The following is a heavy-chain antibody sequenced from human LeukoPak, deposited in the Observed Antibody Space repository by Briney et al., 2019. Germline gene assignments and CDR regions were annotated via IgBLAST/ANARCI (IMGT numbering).Heavy chain of an antibody. V-gene: IGHV4-61*01. J-gene: IGHJ4*02. Sequence: SETLSLTCTVSGGSVSSGSYYWSWIRQPPGKGLEWLGYIYYSGSTNYNPSLKSRVTISVDTSKNQFSLKLSSVTAADTAVYYCARAGSTWELPNYFDYWGQGTLVTVSS. D-gene: IGHD1-26*01. CDR3: ARAGSTWELPNYFDY. CDR2: IYYSGST. CDR1: GGSVSSGSYY.